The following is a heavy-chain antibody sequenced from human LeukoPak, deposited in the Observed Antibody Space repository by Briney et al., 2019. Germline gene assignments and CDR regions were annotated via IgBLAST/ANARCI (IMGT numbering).Heavy chain of an antibody. D-gene: IGHD2-2*01. CDR2: IYNSGST. J-gene: IGHJ5*02. V-gene: IGHV4-39*07. Sequence: YPSETLSLTCNVSGDSISRSRHFWAWIRQSPGRGLEWIGYIYNSGSTYYNPSLKSRVTISVDTSKNQFSLRLSSVTAADTAVYYCARWDTYASTSNWFDPWGQGTLVTVSS. CDR1: GDSISRSRHF. CDR3: ARWDTYASTSNWFDP.